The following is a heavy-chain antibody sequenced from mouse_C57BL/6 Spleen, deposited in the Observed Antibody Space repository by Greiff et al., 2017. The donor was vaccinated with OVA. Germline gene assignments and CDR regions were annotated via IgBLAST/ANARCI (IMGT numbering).Heavy chain of an antibody. CDR3: TRGGVYYYGRDY. Sequence: QVQLQQSGAELVRPGASVTLSCKASGYTFTDYEMHWVKQTPVHGLEWIGAIDPETGGTAYNQKFKGKAILTADKSSSTAYMELRSLTSEDSAVYYCTRGGVYYYGRDYWGQGTSGTVSS. V-gene: IGHV1-15*01. CDR1: GYTFTDYE. CDR2: IDPETGGT. J-gene: IGHJ4*01.